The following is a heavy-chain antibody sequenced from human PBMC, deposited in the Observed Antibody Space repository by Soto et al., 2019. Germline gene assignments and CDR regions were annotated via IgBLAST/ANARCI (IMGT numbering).Heavy chain of an antibody. Sequence: EAQLVESGGGLVQPGGSLRLSCAASGFTFSNYEMHWVRQAPGKGLDYVSGISNNGAHTDYAKAVKGRFTISRENSENTLYLQMGSLRDEDMALYYCARRGYGSRWPNVYMDVWGKGTTVTVSS. CDR3: ARRGYGSRWPNVYMDV. D-gene: IGHD6-13*01. V-gene: IGHV3-64*01. CDR1: GFTFSNYE. J-gene: IGHJ6*03. CDR2: ISNNGAHT.